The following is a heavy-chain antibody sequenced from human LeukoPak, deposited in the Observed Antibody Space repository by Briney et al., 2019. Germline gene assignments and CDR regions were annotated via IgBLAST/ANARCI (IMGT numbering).Heavy chain of an antibody. D-gene: IGHD5-24*01. CDR2: INPNSGGT. J-gene: IGHJ4*02. V-gene: IGHV1-2*06. CDR3: AREGGDGYNYVDY. CDR1: GYTFTGYY. Sequence: ASVKVSCKASGYTFTGYYMHWVRQAPGQGLEWMGRINPNSGGTNYAQKFQGRVTMTRDTSISTAYMELSRLRSDDTAVYYCAREGGDGYNYVDYWGQGTLVTVSS.